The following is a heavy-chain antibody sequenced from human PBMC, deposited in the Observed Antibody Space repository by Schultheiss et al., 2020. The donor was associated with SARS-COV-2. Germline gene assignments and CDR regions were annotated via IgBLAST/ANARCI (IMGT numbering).Heavy chain of an antibody. V-gene: IGHV3-21*01. Sequence: GGSLRLSCAASGFTFSSYSMNWVRQAPGKGLEWVSSISSSSSYIYYADSVKGRFTISRDNSENMMYLQMNSLRIEDTAVYYCARQPPAGQPDYWGQGTLVTVSS. J-gene: IGHJ4*02. CDR2: ISSSSSYI. CDR1: GFTFSSYS. CDR3: ARQPPAGQPDY. D-gene: IGHD6-19*01.